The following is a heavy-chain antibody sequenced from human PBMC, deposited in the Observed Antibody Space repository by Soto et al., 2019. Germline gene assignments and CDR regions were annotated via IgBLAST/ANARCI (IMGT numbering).Heavy chain of an antibody. CDR3: ARTLRSYDFFQYYYGIDV. V-gene: IGHV5-51*01. Sequence: GESLKISCRGSGYNYNLHWISWVRQKPGRGLEWMGIIYPGDSDTRYNPSFQGQVPISVDKSINTAYLQWDSLEASDTATYYCARTLRSYDFFQYYYGIDVWGQGSTVTVSS. J-gene: IGHJ6*02. D-gene: IGHD3-16*01. CDR2: IYPGDSDT. CDR1: GYNYNLHW.